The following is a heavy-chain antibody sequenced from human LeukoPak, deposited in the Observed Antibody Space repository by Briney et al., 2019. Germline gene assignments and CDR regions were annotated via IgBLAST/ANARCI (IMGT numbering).Heavy chain of an antibody. V-gene: IGHV3-48*03. CDR1: GFTFSSYE. Sequence: GGSLRLSCAASGFTFSSYEMNWVRQAPGKGLEWVSYISSSGSTIYYADSVKGRFTISRDNAKNSLYLQMNSLRAEDTAVYYCASGGFGELSHDYWGQGTVVTVSS. J-gene: IGHJ4*02. D-gene: IGHD3-10*01. CDR2: ISSSGSTI. CDR3: ASGGFGELSHDY.